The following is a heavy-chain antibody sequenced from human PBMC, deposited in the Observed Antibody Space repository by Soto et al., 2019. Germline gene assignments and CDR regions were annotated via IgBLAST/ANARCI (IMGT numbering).Heavy chain of an antibody. J-gene: IGHJ2*01. Sequence: EVQLVESGGGLVKPGGSLRLSCAASGFTFSSYSMNWVRQAPGKGLEWVSSISSSSSYIYYADSVKGRFTISRDNAKNSRYLQMNSLRAEDTAVYYCARGGGYCSSTSCYEGYFVLWGRGTLVTVSS. CDR1: GFTFSSYS. CDR2: ISSSSSYI. CDR3: ARGGGYCSSTSCYEGYFVL. D-gene: IGHD2-2*01. V-gene: IGHV3-21*01.